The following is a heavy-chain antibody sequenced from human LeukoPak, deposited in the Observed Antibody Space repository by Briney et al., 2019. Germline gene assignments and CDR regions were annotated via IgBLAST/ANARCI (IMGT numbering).Heavy chain of an antibody. D-gene: IGHD6-13*01. CDR3: ARDFQTEAAAGISFYFDY. V-gene: IGHV3-30*04. CDR1: GFTFCSYA. J-gene: IGHJ4*02. Sequence: GESLRLSCAASGFTFCSYAMHWVRQAPGKGLEWVAVISYDGSNKYYADSVKGRFTISRDNSKNTLYLQMNSLRAEDTAVYYCARDFQTEAAAGISFYFDYWGQGTLVTVSS. CDR2: ISYDGSNK.